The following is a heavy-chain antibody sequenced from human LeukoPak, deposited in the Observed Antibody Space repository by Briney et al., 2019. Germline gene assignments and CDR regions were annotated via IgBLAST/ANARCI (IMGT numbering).Heavy chain of an antibody. CDR2: INSDGSST. J-gene: IGHJ4*02. V-gene: IGHV3-74*01. D-gene: IGHD1-26*01. CDR1: GFTFSSYW. CDR3: ARALGGAPDGVDY. Sequence: GGSLRLSCAAFGFTFSSYWMHWVRQAPGKGLVWVSRINSDGSSTSYADSVKGRFTISRDNAKNTLYLQMNSLRAEDTAVYYCARALGGAPDGVDYWGQGTLVTVSS.